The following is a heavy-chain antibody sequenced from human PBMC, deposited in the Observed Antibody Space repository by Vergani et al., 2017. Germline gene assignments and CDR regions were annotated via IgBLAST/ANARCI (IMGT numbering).Heavy chain of an antibody. CDR2: IKSKTDGGTT. CDR3: TTDEYRGYDSDWFDP. D-gene: IGHD5-12*01. Sequence: EVQLVESGGGLVKPGGSLRLSCAASGFTFSNAWMSWVRQAPGKGLEWVGRIKSKTDGGTTDYAAPVKGRFTISRDDSKNTLYLQMNSLKTEDTAVYYCTTDEYRGYDSDWFDPWGQGTLVTVSS. V-gene: IGHV3-15*01. CDR1: GFTFSNAW. J-gene: IGHJ5*02.